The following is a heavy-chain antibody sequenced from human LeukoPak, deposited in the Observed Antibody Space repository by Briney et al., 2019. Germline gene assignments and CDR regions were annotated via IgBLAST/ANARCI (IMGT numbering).Heavy chain of an antibody. V-gene: IGHV1-18*04. Sequence: ASVKVSCKASGYTFTSYGISWVRQAPGQGLEWMGWISAYNGNTNYAQKLQGRVTMTTDTSTSTAYMELRSLRSDDTAVCYCARDLRAVALYYFDYWGQGTLVTVSS. CDR2: ISAYNGNT. J-gene: IGHJ4*02. CDR3: ARDLRAVALYYFDY. D-gene: IGHD6-19*01. CDR1: GYTFTSYG.